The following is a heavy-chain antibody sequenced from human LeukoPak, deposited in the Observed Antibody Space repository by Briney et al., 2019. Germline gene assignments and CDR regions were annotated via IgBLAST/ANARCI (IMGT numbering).Heavy chain of an antibody. Sequence: SETLSLTCTVSGGSISSYYWSWIRQPAGKGLEWIGRIYTSGSTNYNPSLKSRVTMSVGTSKNQFSLKLSSVTAADTAVYYCARDFYEGNCSSTSCYYYYGMDVWGQGTTVTVSS. J-gene: IGHJ6*02. CDR3: ARDFYEGNCSSTSCYYYYGMDV. CDR2: IYTSGST. CDR1: GGSISSYY. V-gene: IGHV4-4*07. D-gene: IGHD2-2*01.